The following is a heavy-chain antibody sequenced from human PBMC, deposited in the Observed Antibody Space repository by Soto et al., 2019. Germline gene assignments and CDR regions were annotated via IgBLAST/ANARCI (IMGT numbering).Heavy chain of an antibody. V-gene: IGHV1-69*19. Sequence: QVQLVQSGAEMKKPGSSVKVSCQSSGGTFNTYAMNWVRQAPGQGPEWMGDISPMFGAANYAPKFQGRVTSTADESTGTSYMPWSSLTSEATALYLCASEVPVHTPAFVYWGQGTLVTVS. J-gene: IGHJ4*02. CDR2: ISPMFGAA. CDR1: GGTFNTYA. D-gene: IGHD3-10*01. CDR3: ASEVPVHTPAFVY.